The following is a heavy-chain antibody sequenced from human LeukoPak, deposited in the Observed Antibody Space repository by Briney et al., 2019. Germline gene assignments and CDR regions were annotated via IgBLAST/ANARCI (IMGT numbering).Heavy chain of an antibody. D-gene: IGHD3-3*01. J-gene: IGHJ5*02. Sequence: PSETLSLTCTVSGYSISSGYYWGWIRQPPGKGLEWIGEINHSGSTNYNPSLKSRVTISVDTSKNQFSLKLSSVTAADTAVYYCARGLSVLRFLEWLLGFDPWGQGTLVTVSS. CDR1: GYSISSGYY. CDR3: ARGLSVLRFLEWLLGFDP. V-gene: IGHV4-38-2*02. CDR2: INHSGST.